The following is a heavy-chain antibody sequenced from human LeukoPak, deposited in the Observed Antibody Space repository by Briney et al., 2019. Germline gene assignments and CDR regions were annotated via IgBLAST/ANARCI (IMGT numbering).Heavy chain of an antibody. Sequence: PSETLSLTCTVSGDSISVQYWGWIRQPPGKGLEWIGSVYYSGSAYYNASLKSRVSILVDKSKSQFSLRLSTVTAADTAVYYCARVASGYSYGYPNHYYYYMDVWGKGTTVTVSS. J-gene: IGHJ6*03. CDR2: VYYSGSA. CDR1: GDSISVQY. CDR3: ARVASGYSYGYPNHYYYYMDV. D-gene: IGHD5-18*01. V-gene: IGHV4-59*11.